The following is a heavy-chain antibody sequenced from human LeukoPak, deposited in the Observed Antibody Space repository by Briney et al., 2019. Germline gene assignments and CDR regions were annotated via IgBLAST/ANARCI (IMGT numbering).Heavy chain of an antibody. J-gene: IGHJ4*02. CDR3: ARDRASSGFPLDY. V-gene: IGHV1-18*01. CDR2: IGAYNGNT. D-gene: IGHD3-22*01. CDR1: GFTFTNYG. Sequence: ASVKVSCKTSGFTFTNYGFSWARQAPGQRLEWMGWIGAYNGNTNYAQKLQGRVTMTTDTSTSTAYMELRSLRSDDTAVYYCARDRASSGFPLDYWGQGTLVTVSS.